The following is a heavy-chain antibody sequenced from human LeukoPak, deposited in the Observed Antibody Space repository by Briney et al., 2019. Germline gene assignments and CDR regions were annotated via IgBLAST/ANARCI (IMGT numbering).Heavy chain of an antibody. CDR3: AKGVDTAMAPAWDF. J-gene: IGHJ4*02. D-gene: IGHD5-18*01. V-gene: IGHV3-30*04. Sequence: GGSLRLSCAASGFTFSSYAMSWVRQAPGRGLEWVAVISYDGSHKYYADSVKGRFTISRDNSKNTLYLQMNSLGAEDTAVYYCAKGVDTAMAPAWDFWGQGTLVTVSS. CDR2: ISYDGSHK. CDR1: GFTFSSYA.